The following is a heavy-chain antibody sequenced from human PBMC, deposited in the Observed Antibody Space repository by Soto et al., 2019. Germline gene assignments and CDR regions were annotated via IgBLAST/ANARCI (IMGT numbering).Heavy chain of an antibody. Sequence: GASVKVSCKASGYTFTSYAMNWVRQAPGQGLEWMGWINTNTGNPTYAQGFTGRFVFSLDTSVSTAYLQICSLKAEDTAVYYCAREGATYYDFWSGYYTGLGVYYYYYMDVWGKGTTVTVSS. CDR1: GYTFTSYA. CDR3: AREGATYYDFWSGYYTGLGVYYYYYMDV. V-gene: IGHV7-4-1*01. D-gene: IGHD3-3*01. J-gene: IGHJ6*03. CDR2: INTNTGNP.